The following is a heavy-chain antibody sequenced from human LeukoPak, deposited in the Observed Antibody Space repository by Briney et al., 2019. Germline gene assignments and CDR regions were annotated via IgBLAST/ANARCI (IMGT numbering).Heavy chain of an antibody. V-gene: IGHV3-11*01. J-gene: IGHJ5*02. CDR3: ARNAISAYGSGSYYNVDP. Sequence: PGGSLRLSCAASGFTFSDYYMSWIRQAPGKGLEWVSYISSSGSTIYYADSVKGRFTISRDNAKNSLYLQMNSLRAEDTAVYYCARNAISAYGSGSYYNVDPWGQGTLVTVSS. CDR1: GFTFSDYY. CDR2: ISSSGSTI. D-gene: IGHD3-10*01.